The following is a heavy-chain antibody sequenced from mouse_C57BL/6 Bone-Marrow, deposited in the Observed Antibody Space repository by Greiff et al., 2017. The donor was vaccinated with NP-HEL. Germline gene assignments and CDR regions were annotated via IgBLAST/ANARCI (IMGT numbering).Heavy chain of an antibody. J-gene: IGHJ1*03. CDR2: IYPRSGNT. V-gene: IGHV1-81*01. Sequence: VQLQQSGAELARPGASVKLSCKASGYTFTSYGISWVKQRTGQGLEWIGEIYPRSGNTYYNEKFKGKATLTADKSSSTAYMELRSLTSEDSAVYFCARRDYYGSSYDWCFDVWGTGTTVTVSS. CDR1: GYTFTSYG. CDR3: ARRDYYGSSYDWCFDV. D-gene: IGHD1-1*01.